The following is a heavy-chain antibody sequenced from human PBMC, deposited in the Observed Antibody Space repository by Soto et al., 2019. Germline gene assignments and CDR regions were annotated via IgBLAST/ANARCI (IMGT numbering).Heavy chain of an antibody. CDR2: IIPILGIA. Sequence: QVQLVQSRAEVKKPGSSVKVSCKASGGTFSSYTISWVRQAPGQGLEWMGRIIPILGIANYAQKFQGRVTITADKSTSTAYMELSSLRSEDTAVYYCARGLGYCSSTSCYGGDYWGQGTLVTVSS. CDR1: GGTFSSYT. CDR3: ARGLGYCSSTSCYGGDY. J-gene: IGHJ4*02. V-gene: IGHV1-69*02. D-gene: IGHD2-2*01.